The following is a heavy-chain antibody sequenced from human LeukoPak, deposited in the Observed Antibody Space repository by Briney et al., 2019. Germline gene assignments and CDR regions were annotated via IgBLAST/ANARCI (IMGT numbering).Heavy chain of an antibody. CDR3: AKSYLREVITYYFDY. J-gene: IGHJ4*02. CDR1: GFTFSSYG. D-gene: IGHD3-10*01. CDR2: ISYDGSNK. V-gene: IGHV3-30*18. Sequence: GGSLRLSCAASGFTFSSYGMHWVRQAPGKGLEWVAVISYDGSNKYYADSVKGRFTISRDNSKNTLYLQMNSLRAEDTAVYYCAKSYLREVITYYFDYWGQGTLVTVSS.